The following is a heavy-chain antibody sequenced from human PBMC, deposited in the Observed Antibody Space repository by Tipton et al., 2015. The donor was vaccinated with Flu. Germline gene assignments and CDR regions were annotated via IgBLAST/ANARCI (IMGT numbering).Heavy chain of an antibody. J-gene: IGHJ4*02. CDR2: IWYDGSNQ. V-gene: IGHV3-33*06. CDR3: TKDRNGEGYFDY. Sequence: SLRLSCAASGFTFSNYAMAWVRQAPGKGLEWLALIWYDGSNQFYADSVKGRFTISRDNSANTLYLQMNSLRVEDTAMYYCTKDRNGEGYFDYWGQGALVTVSS. CDR1: GFTFSNYA. D-gene: IGHD4-17*01.